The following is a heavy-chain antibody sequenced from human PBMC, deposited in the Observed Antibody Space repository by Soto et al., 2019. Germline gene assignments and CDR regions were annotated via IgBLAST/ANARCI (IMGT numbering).Heavy chain of an antibody. D-gene: IGHD6-13*01. CDR1: GFTFSDHY. J-gene: IGHJ6*02. Sequence: QVQLVESGGGLVKPGGSLRLSCAASGFTFSDHYMSWIRQAPGKGLAWVAYISGSGFTIYNADSVKGRFTISRDNAKNSLYLQIDSLRAEYTAVYYCARNTLSAAGSDNYGLDVWGRGTTVAVSS. CDR3: ARNTLSAAGSDNYGLDV. V-gene: IGHV3-11*01. CDR2: ISGSGFTI.